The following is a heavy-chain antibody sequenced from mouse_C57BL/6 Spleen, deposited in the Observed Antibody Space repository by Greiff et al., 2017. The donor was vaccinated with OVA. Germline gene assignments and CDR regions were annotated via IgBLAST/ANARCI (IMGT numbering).Heavy chain of an antibody. D-gene: IGHD2-1*01. CDR1: GYTFTSYW. CDR3: ARLIYYGNFYAMDY. CDR2: IDPSDSET. V-gene: IGHV1-52*01. Sequence: VQLQQPGAELVRPGSSVKLSCKASGYTFTSYWLHWVKQRPIQGLEWIGNIDPSDSETHYNQKFKDKATLTVDKSSSTAYMQLSSLTSEDSAVYYFARLIYYGNFYAMDYWGQGTSVTVSS. J-gene: IGHJ4*01.